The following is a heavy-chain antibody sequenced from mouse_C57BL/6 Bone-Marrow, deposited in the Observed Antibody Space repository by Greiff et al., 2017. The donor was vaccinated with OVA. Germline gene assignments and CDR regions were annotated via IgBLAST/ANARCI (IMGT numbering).Heavy chain of an antibody. J-gene: IGHJ2*01. CDR1: GYTFTSYW. V-gene: IGHV1-55*01. D-gene: IGHD1-1*01. CDR2: IYPGSGST. CDR3: ARWGYYGSRYYFDY. Sequence: QVHVKQSGAELVKPGASVKMSCKASGYTFTSYWITWVKQRPGQGLEWIGDIYPGSGSTNYNEKFKSKATLTVDTSSSTAYMQLSSLTSEDSAVYYCARWGYYGSRYYFDYWGQGTTLTVSS.